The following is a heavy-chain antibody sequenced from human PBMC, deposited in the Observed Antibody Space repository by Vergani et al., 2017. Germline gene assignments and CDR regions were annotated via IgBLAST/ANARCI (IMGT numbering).Heavy chain of an antibody. V-gene: IGHV1-69*08. D-gene: IGHD3-3*01. J-gene: IGHJ5*02. CDR3: ARDPTELRFLEWLPPNWFDP. Sequence: QVQLVQSGAEVKKPGSSVKVSCKASGGTFSSYTISWVRQAPGQGLEWMGRIIPILGIANYAQKFQGRVTITADKSTSTAYMELSSLRSEDTAVYYCARDPTELRFLEWLPPNWFDPWGQGTLVTVSS. CDR1: GGTFSSYT. CDR2: IIPILGIA.